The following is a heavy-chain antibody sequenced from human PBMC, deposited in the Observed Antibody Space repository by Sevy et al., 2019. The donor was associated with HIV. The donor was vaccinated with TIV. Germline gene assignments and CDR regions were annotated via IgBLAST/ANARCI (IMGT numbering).Heavy chain of an antibody. Sequence: SETLSLTCTVSGGSINSDHWNWIRQPPGKGLEWIGYVYYTGGTNYNPSPKNRGNISVDRNKNQFSLKLTSVTAADTAGDYWAGRNDFDVWGQGTMVTVSS. CDR2: VYYTGGT. V-gene: IGHV4-59*08. J-gene: IGHJ3*01. CDR3: AGRNDFDV. CDR1: GGSINSDH.